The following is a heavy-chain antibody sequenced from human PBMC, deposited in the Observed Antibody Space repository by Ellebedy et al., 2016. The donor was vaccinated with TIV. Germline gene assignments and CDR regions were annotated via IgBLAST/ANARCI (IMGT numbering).Heavy chain of an antibody. D-gene: IGHD4-23*01. CDR3: ARALYGGNSGAPFDS. Sequence: AASVKVSCKASGYTFTNYYIHWVRQAPGQGLEWMGIIDPSDGVTNYPQKFQGRVTMTRDTSTSTLYMELSSLRSEDTAVYYCARALYGGNSGAPFDSWGQGTLVTVSS. V-gene: IGHV1-46*01. J-gene: IGHJ5*01. CDR2: IDPSDGVT. CDR1: GYTFTNYY.